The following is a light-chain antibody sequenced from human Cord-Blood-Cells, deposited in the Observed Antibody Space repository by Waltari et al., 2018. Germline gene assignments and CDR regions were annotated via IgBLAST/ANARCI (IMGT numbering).Light chain of an antibody. CDR2: RNI. CDR1: SSNIGSNY. V-gene: IGLV1-47*01. CDR3: AAWDDSLSGWV. J-gene: IGLJ3*02. Sequence: QSVLTQPPSASGTPGQRVPIPCSGSSSNIGSNYVSWYQQLPGTAPKPLIYRNIQRPSGVPDLFSGSKSGTSASLAISGLRSEDEADYYCAAWDDSLSGWVFGGGTKLTVL.